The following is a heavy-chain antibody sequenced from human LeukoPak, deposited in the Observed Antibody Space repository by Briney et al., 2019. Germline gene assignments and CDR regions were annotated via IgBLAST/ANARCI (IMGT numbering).Heavy chain of an antibody. J-gene: IGHJ1*01. CDR2: IIPIFGTA. CDR3: ARGFRNGWSPFQH. Sequence: SSVNVSCRASGGTFSSYAISWVRQAPGQGLEWMGGIIPIFGTANYAQKFQGRVTITADESTSTAYMELSSLRSEDTAVYYCARGFRNGWSPFQHWGQGTLVTVAS. D-gene: IGHD5-24*01. V-gene: IGHV1-69*13. CDR1: GGTFSSYA.